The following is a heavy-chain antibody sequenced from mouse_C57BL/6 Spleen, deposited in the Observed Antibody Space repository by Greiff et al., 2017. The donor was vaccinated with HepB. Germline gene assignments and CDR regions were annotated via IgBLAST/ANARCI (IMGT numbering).Heavy chain of an antibody. CDR3: AAFYSPLGDYFDY. CDR1: GYTFTDYY. Sequence: EVQLQQSGPELVKPGASVKISCKASGYTFTDYYMNWVKQSHGKSLEWIGDINPNNGGTSYNQKFKGKATLTVDKSSSTAYMELRSLTSEDSAVYSGAAFYSPLGDYFDYWGQGTTLTVSS. V-gene: IGHV1-26*01. J-gene: IGHJ2*01. CDR2: INPNNGGT. D-gene: IGHD2-12*01.